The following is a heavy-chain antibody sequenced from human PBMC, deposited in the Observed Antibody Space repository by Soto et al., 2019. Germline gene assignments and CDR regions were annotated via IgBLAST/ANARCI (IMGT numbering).Heavy chain of an antibody. CDR1: GYTFTAYH. J-gene: IGHJ4*02. CDR2: INPSLGRA. Sequence: ASVKVSCKASGYTFTAYHMHWVRQAPGQGLEWMGIINPSLGRANYALKFQDRVAMTWDTSTSTVYMELTSLRSDDTAVYYCAREPYSYTSFFFDYWGQGTLVTVSS. V-gene: IGHV1-46*01. D-gene: IGHD1-26*01. CDR3: AREPYSYTSFFFDY.